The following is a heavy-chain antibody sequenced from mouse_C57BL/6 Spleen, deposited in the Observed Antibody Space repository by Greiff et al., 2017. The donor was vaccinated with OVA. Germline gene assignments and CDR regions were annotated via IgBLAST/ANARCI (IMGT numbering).Heavy chain of an antibody. D-gene: IGHD1-1*01. CDR3: ARPNYYGSSQAWFAY. Sequence: EVQLVESGGGLVQPGGSLKLSCAASGFTFSDYYMYWVRQTPEKRLEWVAYISNGGGSTYYPDTVKGRFTISRDNAKNTLYLQMSRLKSEDTAMYYCARPNYYGSSQAWFAYWGQGTLVTVSA. V-gene: IGHV5-12*01. CDR1: GFTFSDYY. CDR2: ISNGGGST. J-gene: IGHJ3*01.